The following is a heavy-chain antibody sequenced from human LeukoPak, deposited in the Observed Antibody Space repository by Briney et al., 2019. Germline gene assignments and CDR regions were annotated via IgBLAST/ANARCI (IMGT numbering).Heavy chain of an antibody. D-gene: IGHD1-1*01. CDR2: ISSSSSNI. CDR1: GFPLSSYS. Sequence: GGSLRLSCTASGFPLSSYSINWVRQAPGKGLEWISYISSSSSNIYYLDSVQGRLTVSRDNKRNSLFLQIDSPRAEDTAVYYCVRVKGTYFDYWGQGSLVTVSS. CDR3: VRVKGTYFDY. V-gene: IGHV3-48*01. J-gene: IGHJ4*02.